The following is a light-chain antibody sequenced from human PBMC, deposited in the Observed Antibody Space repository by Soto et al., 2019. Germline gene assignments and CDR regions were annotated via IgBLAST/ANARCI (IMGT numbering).Light chain of an antibody. V-gene: IGLV2-8*01. Sequence: QSVLTQPPSSSGSPGQSVTISCTGTSSDVGNYNYVSWYQQHPGKAPKLMIYEVTKWPSGVPDRFSGSKSGNTASLTVSGRQAEDEADYYCSSYAGSKTLFGGATKLPVL. J-gene: IGLJ3*02. CDR2: EVT. CDR3: SSYAGSKTL. CDR1: SSDVGNYNY.